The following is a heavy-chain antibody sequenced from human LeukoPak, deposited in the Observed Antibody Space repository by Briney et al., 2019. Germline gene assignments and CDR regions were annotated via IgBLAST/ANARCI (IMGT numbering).Heavy chain of an antibody. J-gene: IGHJ6*03. CDR2: IRYDGSNK. V-gene: IGHV3-30*02. CDR3: AKDGAVVGDKVYYMDV. CDR1: GFTFSSYA. Sequence: GGSLRLSCAASGFTFSSYAMHWVRQAPGKGLEWVAFIRYDGSNKYYADSVKGRFTISRDNSKNTLYLQMNSLRAEDTAVYYCAKDGAVVGDKVYYMDVWGKGTTVTVSS. D-gene: IGHD1-26*01.